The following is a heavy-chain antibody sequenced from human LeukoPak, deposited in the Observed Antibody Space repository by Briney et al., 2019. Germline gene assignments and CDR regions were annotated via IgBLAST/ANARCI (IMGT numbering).Heavy chain of an antibody. CDR3: ARARQGSIDY. V-gene: IGHV3-74*01. Sequence: GGSLRLSCAASGFTFSSYWMHWVRHAPGKGLVWVSRINSDGSTITYADSVKGRFTISRDNAKNTLYLQMNSLRAEDTALYYCARARQGSIDYWGQGTLVTVSS. J-gene: IGHJ4*02. CDR2: INSDGSTI. CDR1: GFTFSSYW.